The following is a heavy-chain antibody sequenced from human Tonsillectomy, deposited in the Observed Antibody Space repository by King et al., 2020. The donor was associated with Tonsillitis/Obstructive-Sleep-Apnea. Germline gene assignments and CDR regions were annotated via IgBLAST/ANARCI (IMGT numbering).Heavy chain of an antibody. CDR3: ARRSYSNWGYYYSYMDV. Sequence: VQLQQWGAGLLKPSETLSLTCAVYGVSFSGYYWSWLRQPPGKGLEWIGEINHSGSTSYNPSLKSRVTISVDTSKSQFSLKLSSVTAADTAVYYCARRSYSNWGYYYSYMDVWGKGTTVTVSS. CDR2: INHSGST. D-gene: IGHD6-13*01. V-gene: IGHV4-34*01. CDR1: GVSFSGYY. J-gene: IGHJ6*03.